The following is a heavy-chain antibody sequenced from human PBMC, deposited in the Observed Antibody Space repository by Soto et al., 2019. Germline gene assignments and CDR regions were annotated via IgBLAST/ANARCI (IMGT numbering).Heavy chain of an antibody. CDR2: INPNSGGT. Sequence: ASVKVYCKASGYTFTGYYMHRVRQAPGQGLEWMGWINPNSGGTNYAQKFQGWVTMTRDTSISTAYMELSRLRSDDTAVYYCARGPNVLLWFGELWSPHPYYMDVWGKGTTVTVSS. V-gene: IGHV1-2*04. D-gene: IGHD3-10*01. J-gene: IGHJ6*03. CDR1: GYTFTGYY. CDR3: ARGPNVLLWFGELWSPHPYYMDV.